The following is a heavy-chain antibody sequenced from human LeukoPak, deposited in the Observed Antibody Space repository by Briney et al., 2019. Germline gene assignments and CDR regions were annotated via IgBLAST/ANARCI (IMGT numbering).Heavy chain of an antibody. CDR3: ARGHYYDSSGYPAGDY. Sequence: GASVKVSCKASGHTFTSYGISWVRQAPGQGLEWMGWISAYNGNTNYAQKLQGRVTMTTDTSTSTAYMELRSLRSDDTAVYYCARGHYYDSSGYPAGDYWGQGTLLTVSS. V-gene: IGHV1-18*01. CDR2: ISAYNGNT. CDR1: GHTFTSYG. D-gene: IGHD3-22*01. J-gene: IGHJ4*02.